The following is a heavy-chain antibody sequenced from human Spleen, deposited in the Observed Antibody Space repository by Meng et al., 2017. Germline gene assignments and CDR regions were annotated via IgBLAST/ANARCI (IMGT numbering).Heavy chain of an antibody. Sequence: GESLKISCAASGFTFSSYAMSWVRQAPGKGLEWVSAISGSGGSTYYAGSVKGRFTVSRDNSKNTVYLQTNSLRAEDAAVYYCERSSGYSSGWLGYFDYWGQGTLVTVSS. D-gene: IGHD6-19*01. V-gene: IGHV3-23*01. J-gene: IGHJ4*02. CDR1: GFTFSSYA. CDR3: ERSSGYSSGWLGYFDY. CDR2: ISGSGGST.